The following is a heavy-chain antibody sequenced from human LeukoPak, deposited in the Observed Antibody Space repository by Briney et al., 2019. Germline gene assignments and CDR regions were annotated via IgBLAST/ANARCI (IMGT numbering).Heavy chain of an antibody. CDR3: ARDIGHGEPWELHFDY. Sequence: ASVKVFCKASGYTFTGYYMHWVRQAPGQGLEWMGWINPNSGGTNYAQKFQGRVTMTRDTSISTAYMELSRLRSDDTAVYYCARDIGHGEPWELHFDYWGQGTLVTVPS. J-gene: IGHJ4*02. D-gene: IGHD1-26*01. V-gene: IGHV1-2*02. CDR1: GYTFTGYY. CDR2: INPNSGGT.